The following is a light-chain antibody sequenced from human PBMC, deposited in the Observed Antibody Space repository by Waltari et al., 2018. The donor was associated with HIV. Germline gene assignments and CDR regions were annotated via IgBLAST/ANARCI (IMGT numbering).Light chain of an antibody. CDR3: AAWDDSLSGSYV. CDR2: GNG. V-gene: IGLV1-47*01. J-gene: IGLJ1*01. Sequence: QSVLTQPPSASGTPGRRVTISCSGSSSNIGNNAVYWYQELPCTAPKLLIFGNGQRPSGVPDRFSGSKSGTSASLAISGLRSEDEADYYCAAWDDSLSGSYVFGTGTKVTVL. CDR1: SSNIGNNA.